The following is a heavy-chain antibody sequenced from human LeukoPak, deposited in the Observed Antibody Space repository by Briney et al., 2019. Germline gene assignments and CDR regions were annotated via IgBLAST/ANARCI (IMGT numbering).Heavy chain of an antibody. D-gene: IGHD3-22*01. J-gene: IGHJ4*02. CDR3: ARDTMIAFDY. CDR2: ISSSGSTI. V-gene: IGHV3-48*03. Sequence: GGSLRLSCAASGFTFSSYEMNWVRQAPGKGLEWVSYISSSGSTIYYADSVKGRFTISRDNARNSLYLQMNSLRAEDTAVYYCARDTMIAFDYWGQGTLVTVSS. CDR1: GFTFSSYE.